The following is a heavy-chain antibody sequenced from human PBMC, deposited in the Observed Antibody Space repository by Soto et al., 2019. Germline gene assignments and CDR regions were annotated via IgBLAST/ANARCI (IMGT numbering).Heavy chain of an antibody. CDR2: INPNRGGT. V-gene: IGHV1-2*02. CDR1: GYTFTGYY. D-gene: IGHD5-12*01. J-gene: IGHJ3*02. CDR3: ARDWHSCYDTPGAFDI. Sequence: GASVKVSCKASGYTFTGYYMHWVRQAPGQGLEWMGWINPNRGGTNYAQKFQGRVTMTRDTSRSTAYMELSSLRSEDTAVYYCARDWHSCYDTPGAFDIWGQGTMVTVSS.